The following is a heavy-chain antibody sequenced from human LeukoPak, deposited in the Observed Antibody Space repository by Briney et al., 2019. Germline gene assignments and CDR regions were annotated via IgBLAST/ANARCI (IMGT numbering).Heavy chain of an antibody. J-gene: IGHJ4*02. CDR2: ISGYNGNT. D-gene: IGHD6-13*01. CDR1: GYTFTNYG. CDR3: AREPGVGAAATEDY. Sequence: GASVKVSCRASGYTFTNYGISWVRQAPGQGLEWMGWISGYNGNTNYAQKFQGRVTMTTDTSASIADMEMRSLRFDDTGVYYCAREPGVGAAATEDYWGQGTLVTVSS. V-gene: IGHV1-18*01.